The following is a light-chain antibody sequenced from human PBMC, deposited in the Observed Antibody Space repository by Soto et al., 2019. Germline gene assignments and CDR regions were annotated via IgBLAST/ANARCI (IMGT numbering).Light chain of an antibody. J-gene: IGKJ1*01. V-gene: IGKV3-15*01. CDR1: QSVSSN. Sequence: EIVMTQSPVTLSVSPGERATLSCRASQSVSSNLAWYQQKPGQAPRLLIYGASTRATGIPARFSGSGSGTECTLTISSLQSEDFAVDYCQQYNNWPAWTCGQGTKVEI. CDR3: QQYNNWPAWT. CDR2: GAS.